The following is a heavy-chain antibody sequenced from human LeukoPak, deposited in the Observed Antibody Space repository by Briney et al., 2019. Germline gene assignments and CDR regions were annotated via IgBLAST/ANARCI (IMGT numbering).Heavy chain of an antibody. CDR1: GYTFTYYV. J-gene: IGHJ4*02. Sequence: ASVKVSCKTSGYTFTYYVISWVRQAPGQGLEWMGWINAYNGNTNDAQKFQGRVTMTTGTSTSTAYMELRSLRSDDTAVYYCARGEKPYDYWGQGTLVSVYS. V-gene: IGHV1-18*01. CDR3: ARGEKPYDY. CDR2: INAYNGNT. D-gene: IGHD1-26*01.